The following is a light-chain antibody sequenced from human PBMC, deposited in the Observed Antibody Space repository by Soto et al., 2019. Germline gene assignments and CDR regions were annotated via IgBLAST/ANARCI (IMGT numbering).Light chain of an antibody. Sequence: EIVLTQSPGTLSLSPGERATLSCRASQIVTNSYLAWYQQKPGQAPRLLIYGASSRATGIPDRFSGSGSGSDFTLTISRLEPADFAVYYCQQYGNSPRTFGQGTKLVIK. V-gene: IGKV3-20*01. CDR3: QQYGNSPRT. J-gene: IGKJ2*01. CDR1: QIVTNSY. CDR2: GAS.